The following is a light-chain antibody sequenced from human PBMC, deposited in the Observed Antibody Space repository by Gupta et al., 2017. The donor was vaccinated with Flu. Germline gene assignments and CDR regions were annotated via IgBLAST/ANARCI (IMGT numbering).Light chain of an antibody. J-gene: IGKJ5*01. CDR2: YAS. CDR1: QTIGSN. Sequence: DFQSVTPKEKVTITCRASQTIGSNLHGYQKKPDQSPKLLIKYASQSSSGVPSRFSGNGSGTDFTLTINSVEAEDAATYYCHQSRSLPITFGQGTRLEMK. V-gene: IGKV6-21*01. CDR3: HQSRSLPIT.